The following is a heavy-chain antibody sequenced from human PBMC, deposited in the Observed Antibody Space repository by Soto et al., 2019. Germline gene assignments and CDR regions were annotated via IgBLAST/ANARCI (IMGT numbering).Heavy chain of an antibody. D-gene: IGHD5-12*01. Sequence: QVLLVESGGGVVQPGGSLTLSCVGSGFTFNSHGMHWVRQAPGKGLEWVAVISYDGSNKYYEESVKGRFTISRDNSRNTVYLQLNSLRAEDTDLYYCAQDRTAILAEVSWLESWGQGTLVTVSA. CDR2: ISYDGSNK. J-gene: IGHJ5*02. V-gene: IGHV3-30*18. CDR1: GFTFNSHG. CDR3: AQDRTAILAEVSWLES.